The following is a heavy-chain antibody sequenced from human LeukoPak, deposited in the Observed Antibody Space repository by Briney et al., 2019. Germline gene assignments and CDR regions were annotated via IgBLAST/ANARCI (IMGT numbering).Heavy chain of an antibody. D-gene: IGHD3-3*01. J-gene: IGHJ4*02. CDR2: NNSDGSST. CDR1: GFTFSSYW. CDR3: ARDPEWLLYRYLDY. Sequence: PGGSLRLSCAASGFTFSSYWMHWVRQAPGKGLVWVSRNNSDGSSTSYADSVKGRFTISRDNAKNTLYLQMNSLRAEDTAVYYCARDPEWLLYRYLDYWGQGTLVTVSS. V-gene: IGHV3-74*01.